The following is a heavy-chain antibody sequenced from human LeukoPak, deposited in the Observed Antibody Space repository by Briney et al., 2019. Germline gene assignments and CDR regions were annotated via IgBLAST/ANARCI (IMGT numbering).Heavy chain of an antibody. CDR2: IYYSGST. CDR3: AREIGRAAYYFDY. J-gene: IGHJ4*02. CDR1: GGSISSSSYY. V-gene: IGHV4-39*07. D-gene: IGHD2-15*01. Sequence: SETLSLTCTVSGGSISSSSYYWGWIRQPPGKGLEWIGSIYYSGSTYNNPSLKSRVTISVDTSKNQFSLKLSSVTAADTAVYYCAREIGRAAYYFDYWGQGTLVTVSS.